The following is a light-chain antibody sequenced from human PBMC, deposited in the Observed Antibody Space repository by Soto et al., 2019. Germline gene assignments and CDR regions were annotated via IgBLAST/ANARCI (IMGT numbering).Light chain of an antibody. V-gene: IGKV3-15*01. CDR3: HQYNNWPQLT. CDR2: GAS. CDR1: QCVSSN. Sequence: EIVMPQSPATLSVSPGERDTLSCRASQCVSSNFAWYQQKHGQAPRLLIYGASTRATGIPARISGSGSGTEFTLTISGRQAEYFAVYYCHQYNNWPQLTFSGGTKMEIK. J-gene: IGKJ4*01.